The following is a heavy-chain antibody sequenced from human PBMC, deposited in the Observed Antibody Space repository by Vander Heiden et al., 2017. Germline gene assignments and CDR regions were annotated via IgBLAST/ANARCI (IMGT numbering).Heavy chain of an antibody. CDR1: GGSFSGYY. V-gene: IGHV4-34*01. Sequence: QVQLQRWGAGLLKPSETLSLTCAVYGGSFSGYYWSWIRQPPGKGLEWIGEINHSGSTNYNPTRNSRVTISVDTSKNQFSLKLSSVTAADTAVYYCAGGGGDGWNSEYYFDYWGQGTLVT. CDR3: AGGGGDGWNSEYYFDY. CDR2: INHSGST. J-gene: IGHJ4*02. D-gene: IGHD1-7*01.